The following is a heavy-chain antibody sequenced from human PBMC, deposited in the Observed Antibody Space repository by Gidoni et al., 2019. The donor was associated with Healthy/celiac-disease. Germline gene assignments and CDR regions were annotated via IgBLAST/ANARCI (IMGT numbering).Heavy chain of an antibody. J-gene: IGHJ2*01. CDR1: GYTFTSSD. Sequence: QVQLVQSGAEVKKPGASVKVSCKASGYTFTSSDINWVRQATGQGLEWMGWMNPNSGNTGYAQKFQGRVTMTRNTSISTAYMELSSLRSEDTAVYYCARKYYYDSSGYYPNWYFDLWGRGTLVTVSS. CDR2: MNPNSGNT. D-gene: IGHD3-22*01. V-gene: IGHV1-8*01. CDR3: ARKYYYDSSGYYPNWYFDL.